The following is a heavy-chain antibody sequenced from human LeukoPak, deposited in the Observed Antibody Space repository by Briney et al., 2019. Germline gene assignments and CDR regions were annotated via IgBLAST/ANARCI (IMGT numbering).Heavy chain of an antibody. J-gene: IGHJ4*02. CDR3: AKAYYDTSAYYRTPFDY. Sequence: GGSLRLSCAASGFTFSTYGMHWVRQAPGTGLEWVAVISYDGSNKYYADSVKGRFTISRDNSKNTLYLQMDSLRIEDTALYYCAKAYYDTSAYYRTPFDYWGQGTLVTVSS. V-gene: IGHV3-30*18. CDR1: GFTFSTYG. CDR2: ISYDGSNK. D-gene: IGHD3-22*01.